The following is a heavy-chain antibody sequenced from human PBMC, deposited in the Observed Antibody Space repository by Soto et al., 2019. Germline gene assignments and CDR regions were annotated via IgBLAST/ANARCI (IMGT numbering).Heavy chain of an antibody. CDR1: GYTFTSYG. Sequence: ASVKVSCKASGYTFTSYGISWVRQAPGQGLEWMGWISAYNGSTSYAQKFQGRVTMTRDTSTSTVYMELSSLRSEDTAVYYCARGPYSSSLYYYYYYMDVWGKGTTVTVSS. J-gene: IGHJ6*03. CDR2: ISAYNGST. D-gene: IGHD6-6*01. V-gene: IGHV1-18*01. CDR3: ARGPYSSSLYYYYYYMDV.